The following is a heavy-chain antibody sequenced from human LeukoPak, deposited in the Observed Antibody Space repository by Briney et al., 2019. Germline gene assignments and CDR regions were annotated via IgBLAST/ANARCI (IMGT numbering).Heavy chain of an antibody. J-gene: IGHJ3*02. V-gene: IGHV4-61*01. CDR3: ACLTTADAFDI. Sequence: SETLSLTCTVSGYSISSGYYWSWIRQPPGKGLEWIGYIYYSGSTNYNPSLKSRVTISVDTSKNQFSLKLSSVTVADTAVYYCACLTTADAFDIWGQGTMVTVSS. CDR2: IYYSGST. CDR1: GYSISSGYY. D-gene: IGHD3-22*01.